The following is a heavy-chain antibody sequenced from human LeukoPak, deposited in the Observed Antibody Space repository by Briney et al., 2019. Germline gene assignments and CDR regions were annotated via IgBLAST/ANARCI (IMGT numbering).Heavy chain of an antibody. D-gene: IGHD3-10*01. CDR2: INHSGST. Sequence: SETLSLTCAVYGGSFSGYYWSWIRQPPGKGLEWIGEINHSGSTNYNTSLKSRVTISVDTSKNQFSLKLSSVTAADTAVYYCARDHYYGSGSYSDYWGQGTLVTVSS. CDR1: GGSFSGYY. J-gene: IGHJ4*02. V-gene: IGHV4-34*01. CDR3: ARDHYYGSGSYSDY.